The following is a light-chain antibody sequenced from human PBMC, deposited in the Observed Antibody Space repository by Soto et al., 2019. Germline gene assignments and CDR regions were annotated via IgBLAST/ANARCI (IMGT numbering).Light chain of an antibody. Sequence: EIVMTQSPATLSVSPGERATLSCRASQSITTYLAWHQQKPGQSPRLLIYDTSNRATGIPARFSGSGSGRDFTLTISSLEPEDSAVYYCQQRSNWPLTFGGGTKVEIK. CDR2: DTS. J-gene: IGKJ4*01. CDR3: QQRSNWPLT. CDR1: QSITTY. V-gene: IGKV3-11*02.